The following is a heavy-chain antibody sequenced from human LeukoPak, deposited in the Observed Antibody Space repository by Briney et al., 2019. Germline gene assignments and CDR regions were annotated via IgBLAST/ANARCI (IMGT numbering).Heavy chain of an antibody. CDR1: GYSFTSYW. CDR3: ARHACSSTSCYKHFDY. J-gene: IGHJ4*02. Sequence: GESLQISCKDSGYSFTSYWFGWVRQMPGEGLEWMGIIYPGDSDTRYSPSFQGQVTISADKSISTAYLQWSSLKASDTAMYYCARHACSSTSCYKHFDYWGQGTLVTVSS. V-gene: IGHV5-51*01. D-gene: IGHD2-2*02. CDR2: IYPGDSDT.